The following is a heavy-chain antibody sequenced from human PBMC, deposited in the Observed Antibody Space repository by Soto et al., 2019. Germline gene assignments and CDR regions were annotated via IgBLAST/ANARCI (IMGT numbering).Heavy chain of an antibody. J-gene: IGHJ4*02. CDR1: GYIVKNYW. CDR2: IFPDDSDT. D-gene: IGHD3-16*01. Sequence: GESLKISCKASGYIVKNYWIGWVRQMPGQGLEWMGIIFPDDSDTRYSPSFQGHVTISVDKSISTAYVQWSSLKASDSAIYYCFRGGVTSRTFDYWGQGTLVTVSS. CDR3: FRGGVTSRTFDY. V-gene: IGHV5-51*01.